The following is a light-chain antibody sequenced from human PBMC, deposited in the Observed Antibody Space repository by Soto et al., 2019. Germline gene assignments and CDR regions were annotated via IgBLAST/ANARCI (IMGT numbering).Light chain of an antibody. CDR1: QSVSSY. CDR2: DAS. Sequence: EIVLTQSPATLSLSPGERATLSCRASQSVSSYLAWYQQKPGQAPRLLIYDASNRATGISARFSGSGSGTDFPLTISSLEPEEFAVYYCLQRRDWPRTFGQGTKVEIK. J-gene: IGKJ1*01. V-gene: IGKV3-11*01. CDR3: LQRRDWPRT.